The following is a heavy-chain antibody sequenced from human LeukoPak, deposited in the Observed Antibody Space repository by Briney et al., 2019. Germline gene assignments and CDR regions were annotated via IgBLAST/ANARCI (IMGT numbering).Heavy chain of an antibody. CDR1: GFTFSSYD. D-gene: IGHD4-23*01. V-gene: IGHV3-13*01. Sequence: GGSLRLSCAASGFTFSSYDMHWVRQATGKGLEWVSAIGTAGDTYYPGSVKGRFTISRENAKNSLYLQMSSLRAGDTAVYYCARGGLDYGGNSNPNAFDIWGQGTMVTVSS. CDR2: IGTAGDT. J-gene: IGHJ3*02. CDR3: ARGGLDYGGNSNPNAFDI.